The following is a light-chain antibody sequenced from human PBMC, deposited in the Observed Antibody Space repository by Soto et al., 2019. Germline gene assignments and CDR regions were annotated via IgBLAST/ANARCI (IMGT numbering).Light chain of an antibody. CDR1: SGHSSYA. CDR3: QTWATGTVV. V-gene: IGLV4-69*01. CDR2: FNSDGSH. J-gene: IGLJ2*01. Sequence: QPVLTQSPSASASLGASVKLTCTLSSGHSSYAIAWHQQQPEKGPRYLMKFNSDGSHSKGDGIPDRFSGSSSGAERFLTISSLQSEDEADYYCQTWATGTVVFGGGTKLTVL.